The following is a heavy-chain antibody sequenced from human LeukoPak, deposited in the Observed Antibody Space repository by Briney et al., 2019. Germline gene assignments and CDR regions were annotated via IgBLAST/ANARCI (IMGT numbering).Heavy chain of an antibody. Sequence: GGSLRLSCAASGFTFSSYAMSWVRQAPGKGLEWVSAISGSGGSTYYADSVKGRFTISRDNSKNTLYLQMNSLRAEDTAVYYCAKDYAGYCSGGSCYPYYYFDYWGQGTLVTVSS. V-gene: IGHV3-23*01. CDR3: AKDYAGYCSGGSCYPYYYFDY. J-gene: IGHJ4*02. CDR1: GFTFSSYA. D-gene: IGHD2-15*01. CDR2: ISGSGGST.